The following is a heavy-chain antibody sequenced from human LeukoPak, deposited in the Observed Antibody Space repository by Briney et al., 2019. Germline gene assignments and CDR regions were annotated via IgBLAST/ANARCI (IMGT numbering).Heavy chain of an antibody. CDR1: GFTFSSYE. CDR3: ARSSGGGGGHWLMHDYGDYGLDY. J-gene: IGHJ4*02. V-gene: IGHV3-48*03. CDR2: ISSSGSTI. Sequence: PGGSLRLSCAASGFTFSSYEMNWVRQAPGKGLEWVSYISSSGSTIYYADSVKGRFTISRDNAKNSLYLQMNSLRAEDTAVYYCARSSGGGGGHWLMHDYGDYGLDYWGQGTLVTVSS. D-gene: IGHD4-17*01.